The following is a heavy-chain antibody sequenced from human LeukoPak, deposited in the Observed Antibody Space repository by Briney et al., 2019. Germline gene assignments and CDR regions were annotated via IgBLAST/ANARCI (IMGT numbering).Heavy chain of an antibody. CDR1: GYTFTNYA. CDR3: AREGRSGSSWYLAN. J-gene: IGHJ4*02. CDR2: INTNTGNP. D-gene: IGHD6-13*01. Sequence: ASVKVSCKASGYTFTNYAVNWVRQAPGQGLEWMGWINTNTGNPTYAQGFTGRFVYSLDTSVSTAYLQISSLKAEDTAVYYCAREGRSGSSWYLANWGQGVLVTVSS. V-gene: IGHV7-4-1*02.